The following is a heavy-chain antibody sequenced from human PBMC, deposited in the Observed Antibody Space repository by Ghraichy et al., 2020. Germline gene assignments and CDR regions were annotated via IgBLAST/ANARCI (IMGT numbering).Heavy chain of an antibody. CDR3: AKDIAAMVSIYYGMDV. CDR1: GFTFDDYA. D-gene: IGHD5-18*01. J-gene: IGHJ6*02. Sequence: GGSLRLSCAASGFTFDDYAMHWVRQAPGKGLEWVSGISWNSGSIGYADSVKGRFTISRDNAKNSLYLQMNSLRAEDTALYYCAKDIAAMVSIYYGMDVWGQGTTVTVSS. CDR2: ISWNSGSI. V-gene: IGHV3-9*01.